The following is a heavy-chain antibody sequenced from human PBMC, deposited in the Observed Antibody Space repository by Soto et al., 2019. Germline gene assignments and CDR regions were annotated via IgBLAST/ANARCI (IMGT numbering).Heavy chain of an antibody. D-gene: IGHD1-7*01. CDR2: IAPSDSYT. V-gene: IGHV5-10-1*01. CDR1: EYSFTSYW. J-gene: IGHJ5*02. Sequence: PGESLNISCKGSEYSFTSYWISWVRQMPGKGLASMGRIAPSDSYTNYSPSFPGHVTISADKSISTAYLQWSSLKASDTVMYYCARLEIQYNWFDPWGQGTLVTVSS. CDR3: ARLEIQYNWFDP.